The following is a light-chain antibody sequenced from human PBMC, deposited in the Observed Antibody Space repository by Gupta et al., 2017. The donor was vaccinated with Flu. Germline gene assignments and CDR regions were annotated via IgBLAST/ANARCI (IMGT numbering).Light chain of an antibody. CDR2: DNN. CDR1: SSNIGNNY. V-gene: IGLV1-51*01. Sequence: QSVLPPPPSVSASSGQKVTISCSGSSSNIGNNYVSWYQQFPGTAPKLLIYDNNMRPSGIPDRFSGSKSDTSATLGITGLQTGDEAAYYCATWDSSLSAQVFGGGTKLTVL. J-gene: IGLJ2*01. CDR3: ATWDSSLSAQV.